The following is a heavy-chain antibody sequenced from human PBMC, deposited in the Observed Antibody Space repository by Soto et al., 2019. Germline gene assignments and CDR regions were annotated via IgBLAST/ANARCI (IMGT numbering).Heavy chain of an antibody. D-gene: IGHD3-10*01. V-gene: IGHV3-48*03. J-gene: IGHJ4*02. CDR1: GFTFSSYE. CDR2: IGTSGNSV. CDR3: ARDLYFYGSGSSLDY. Sequence: EVQLVESGGGLVQPGGSLRLSCATSGFTFSSYEMNWVRQAPGAGLEWVSYIGTSGNSVYYADSVKGRFTVSRDNAKNSLYLQMNSLRAEDTAVYYCARDLYFYGSGSSLDYWGPGTLVTVSS.